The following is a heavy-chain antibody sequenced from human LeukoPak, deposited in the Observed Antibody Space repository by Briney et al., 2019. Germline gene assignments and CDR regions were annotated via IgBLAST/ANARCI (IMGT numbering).Heavy chain of an antibody. J-gene: IGHJ4*02. CDR1: GFPFSSFL. D-gene: IGHD3-16*02. Sequence: PGGSLSPPCPAPGFPFSSFLMHWARQAPGKGLGWVSRINSDGSSTSYAESVKGRFTISRDNAMNTLYLQMNSLRAEDTAVYYCATKRWVWGSYRWDYWGQGTLVTVSS. CDR2: INSDGSST. CDR3: ATKRWVWGSYRWDY. V-gene: IGHV3-74*01.